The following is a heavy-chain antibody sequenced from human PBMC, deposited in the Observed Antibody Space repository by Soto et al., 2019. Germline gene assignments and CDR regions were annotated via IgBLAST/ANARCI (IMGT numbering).Heavy chain of an antibody. V-gene: IGHV3-23*01. Sequence: GGSLRLSCAASGFTFSSYAMSWVRQAPGKGLEWVSAISGSGVSTYYADSVKGRFTISRDNSKNTLYLQMNSLRAEDTAVYYCAKSPGMYYYDSSGYYHYDYWGQGTLVTVSA. CDR1: GFTFSSYA. J-gene: IGHJ4*02. D-gene: IGHD3-22*01. CDR3: AKSPGMYYYDSSGYYHYDY. CDR2: ISGSGVST.